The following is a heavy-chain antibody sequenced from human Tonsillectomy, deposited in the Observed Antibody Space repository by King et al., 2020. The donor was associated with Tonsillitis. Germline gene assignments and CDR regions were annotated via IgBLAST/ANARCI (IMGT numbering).Heavy chain of an antibody. J-gene: IGHJ4*02. CDR1: GFTFSSYG. CDR3: AKVLDSSGYYYIDY. Sequence: VQLVESGGGVVQPGRSLRLSCAASGFTFSSYGMHWVRQAPGKGLEWVAGISYDGSNKYYAYSVKGRFTIARDNSKNTLYLQMNSLRAEDTAVYYCAKVLDSSGYYYIDYWGQGTLVTVSS. V-gene: IGHV3-30*18. CDR2: ISYDGSNK. D-gene: IGHD3-22*01.